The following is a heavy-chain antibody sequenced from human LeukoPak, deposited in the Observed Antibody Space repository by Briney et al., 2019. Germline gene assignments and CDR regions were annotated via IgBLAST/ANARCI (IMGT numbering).Heavy chain of an antibody. CDR2: VRFDGSNK. Sequence: PGGSLRLSCAASGFIFSTYGMHWVRQAPGKGLEWVAFVRFDGSNKYYADSVKGRFTVSRDNSKNTLYLQMNSLRAEDTAVYYCAKDVLTVTTVSFDYWGQGTLVTVSS. J-gene: IGHJ4*02. CDR1: GFIFSTYG. D-gene: IGHD4-17*01. CDR3: AKDVLTVTTVSFDY. V-gene: IGHV3-30*02.